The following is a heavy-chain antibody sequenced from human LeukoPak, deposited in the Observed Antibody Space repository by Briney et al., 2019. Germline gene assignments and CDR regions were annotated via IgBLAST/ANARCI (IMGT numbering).Heavy chain of an antibody. D-gene: IGHD4-17*01. J-gene: IGHJ6*03. Sequence: GGSLRLSCAASGFTFSSYEMNWVRQAPGKGLEWVSYISSSGSTIYYADFVKGRFTISRDNAKNSLYLQMNSLRAEDTAVYYCARRGTNGDYVGGYYYYMDVWGKGTTVTVSS. CDR2: ISSSGSTI. CDR1: GFTFSSYE. CDR3: ARRGTNGDYVGGYYYYMDV. V-gene: IGHV3-48*03.